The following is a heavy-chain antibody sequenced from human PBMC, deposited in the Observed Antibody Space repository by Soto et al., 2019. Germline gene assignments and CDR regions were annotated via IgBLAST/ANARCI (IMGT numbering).Heavy chain of an antibody. J-gene: IGHJ4*02. D-gene: IGHD3-10*01. V-gene: IGHV1-18*01. CDR2: ISAYNGNT. CDR1: GYTFTSYG. CDR3: ARDFPDGRRFGELYEEGDY. Sequence: QVQLVQSGAEVKKPGASVKVSCKASGYTFTSYGISWVRQAPGQGLEWMGWISAYNGNTNYAQKLQGRVTMNTDTSTSTAYMELRSLRSDDTAVYYCARDFPDGRRFGELYEEGDYWGQGTLVTVSS.